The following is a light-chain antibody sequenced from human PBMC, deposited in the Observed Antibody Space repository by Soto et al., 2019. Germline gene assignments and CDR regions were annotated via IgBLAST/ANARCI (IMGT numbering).Light chain of an antibody. CDR3: SSYMRSSTLA. V-gene: IGLV2-14*01. Sequence: QSVLTQPASVSGSPGQSITISCTGTSSDIGGYNYVSWYQQDPGKAPKLLIYEVSNRPSGVSNRFSGSKSGNTASLTISGLQAEDEADYYCSSYMRSSTLAFGGGTQLTVL. CDR2: EVS. J-gene: IGLJ2*01. CDR1: SSDIGGYNY.